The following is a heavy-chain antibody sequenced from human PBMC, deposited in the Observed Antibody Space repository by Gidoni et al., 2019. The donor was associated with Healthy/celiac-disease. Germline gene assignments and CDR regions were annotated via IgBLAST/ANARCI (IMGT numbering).Heavy chain of an antibody. CDR2: IRGSGGST. D-gene: IGHD2-21*02. CDR3: AKRPGGVTPVVRD. Sequence: EVQLLESGGSLGQPGGFLRHPCAASGSPSSSYAMSWVRHAPGKGLGWVSAIRGSGGSTYYADSVKRRFCITRDTSKNTLYLQMNSLGAEDTAVYYCAKRPGGVTPVVRDWGQGTLVTVSS. V-gene: IGHV3-23*01. J-gene: IGHJ4*02. CDR1: GSPSSSYA.